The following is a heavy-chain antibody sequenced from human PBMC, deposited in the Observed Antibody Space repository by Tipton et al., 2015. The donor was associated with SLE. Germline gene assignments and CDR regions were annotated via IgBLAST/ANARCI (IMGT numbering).Heavy chain of an antibody. CDR1: GFTFNIHA. CDR3: AMRRGTADAFSYFDY. CDR2: ISGGRT. J-gene: IGHJ4*02. Sequence: GSLRLSCAASGFTFNIHAMTWVRQATGKGLKWVSGISGGRTYYADSVKGRFSISRDNSKNTLYLQMNSLRAEDTAVYYCAMRRGTADAFSYFDYWGQGMLVTVSS. D-gene: IGHD1/OR15-1a*01. V-gene: IGHV3-23*01.